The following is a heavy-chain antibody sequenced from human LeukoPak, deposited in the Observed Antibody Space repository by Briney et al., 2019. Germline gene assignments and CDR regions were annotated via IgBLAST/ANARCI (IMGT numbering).Heavy chain of an antibody. J-gene: IGHJ4*02. V-gene: IGHV3-21*01. CDR3: ARDPGYYYDSSGSSY. CDR2: ISSSSSYI. Sequence: ETLSLTCTVSGSSISSYYWSWIRQAPGKGLEWVSSISSSSSYIYYADSVKGRFTISRDNAKNSLYLQMNSLRAEDTAVYYCARDPGYYYDSSGSSYWGQGTLVTVSS. CDR1: GSSISSYY. D-gene: IGHD3-22*01.